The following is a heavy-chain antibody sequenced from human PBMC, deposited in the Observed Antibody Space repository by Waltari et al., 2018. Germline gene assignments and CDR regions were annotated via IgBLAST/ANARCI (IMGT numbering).Heavy chain of an antibody. J-gene: IGHJ6*02. D-gene: IGHD3-3*01. Sequence: QVQLVQSGAEVKKPGASVKVSCKASGYTFTSYGISWVRQAPGQGLEWMGGIIAENGKNNDARKLQGRVTMTTATATSTAYMELRSLRSDETAVYYWARDLPYYEFWSGYLHGMDVWGQGTTVTVSS. V-gene: IGHV1-18*01. CDR3: ARDLPYYEFWSGYLHGMDV. CDR1: GYTFTSYG. CDR2: IIAENGKN.